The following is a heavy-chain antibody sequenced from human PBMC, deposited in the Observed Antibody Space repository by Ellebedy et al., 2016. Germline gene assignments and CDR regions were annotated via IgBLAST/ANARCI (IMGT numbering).Heavy chain of an antibody. D-gene: IGHD3-22*01. V-gene: IGHV3-23*01. CDR1: GFTFSSYA. Sequence: GESLKISXAASGFTFSSYAMSWVRQAPGKGLEWVSVISGSGGSTYYADSVKGRFTISRDNSKNTLYLQMNSLRAEDTAVYYCARSLKEDSNYYDSSGYSNYWGQGTLVTVSS. J-gene: IGHJ4*02. CDR2: ISGSGGST. CDR3: ARSLKEDSNYYDSSGYSNY.